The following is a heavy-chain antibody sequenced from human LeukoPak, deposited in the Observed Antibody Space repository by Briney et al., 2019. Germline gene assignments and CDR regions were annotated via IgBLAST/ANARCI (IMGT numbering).Heavy chain of an antibody. Sequence: GGSLRLSCAASGFTFSDYYMSWIRQAPGKGLEWVSYISSSGSTIYYADSVKGRFTISRDNAKNSLYLQMNSLRAEDTAVYYCAKDMYSGSYSFDYWGQGTLVTVSS. V-gene: IGHV3-11*04. J-gene: IGHJ4*02. CDR1: GFTFSDYY. CDR2: ISSSGSTI. CDR3: AKDMYSGSYSFDY. D-gene: IGHD1-26*01.